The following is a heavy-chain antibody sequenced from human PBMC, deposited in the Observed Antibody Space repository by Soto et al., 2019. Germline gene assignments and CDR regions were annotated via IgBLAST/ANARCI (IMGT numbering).Heavy chain of an antibody. Sequence: PSETLSLTCTVSDYSISSGSYWAWIRQPPGKGPEWIASIYHGGTTFYNPSLKSRITISVDTSNNQFSLKLTSVTAADTAVYYCARVHVTVVAGSTFDYWGHGTLVTVSS. CDR2: IYHGGTT. CDR3: ARVHVTVVAGSTFDY. D-gene: IGHD6-19*01. CDR1: DYSISSGSY. V-gene: IGHV4-38-2*02. J-gene: IGHJ4*01.